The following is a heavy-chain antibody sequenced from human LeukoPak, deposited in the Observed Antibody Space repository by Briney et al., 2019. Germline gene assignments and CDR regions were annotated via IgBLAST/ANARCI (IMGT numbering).Heavy chain of an antibody. Sequence: GSSVKVSCRASGGTFSSYAISWVRQAPGQGLEWMGGIIPIFGTANYAQKFQGRVTITADKSTSTAYMELSSLRSEDTAVYYCARVHRNRMVRGPNPDNWFDPWGQGTLVTVSS. CDR1: GGTFSSYA. D-gene: IGHD3-10*01. CDR2: IIPIFGTA. CDR3: ARVHRNRMVRGPNPDNWFDP. J-gene: IGHJ5*02. V-gene: IGHV1-69*06.